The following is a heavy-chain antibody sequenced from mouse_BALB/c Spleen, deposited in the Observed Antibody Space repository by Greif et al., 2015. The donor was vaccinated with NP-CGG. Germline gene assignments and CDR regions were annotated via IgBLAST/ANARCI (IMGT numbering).Heavy chain of an antibody. CDR2: IDPANGNT. V-gene: IGHV14-3*02. Sequence: VQLKESGAELVKPGASVKLSCTASGFNIKDTYMHWVKQRPEQGLEWIGRIDPANGNTKYDPKFQGKATITADTSSNTAYLQLSSLTSEDTAAYYCARWDWYFDVWGAGTTVTVSS. CDR3: ARWDWYFDV. J-gene: IGHJ1*01. CDR1: GFNIKDTY.